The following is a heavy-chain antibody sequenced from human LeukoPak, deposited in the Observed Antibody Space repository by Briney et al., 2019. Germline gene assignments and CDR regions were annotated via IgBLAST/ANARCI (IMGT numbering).Heavy chain of an antibody. D-gene: IGHD3-22*01. CDR2: IIPIFGTA. CDR3: ARFDSSGYYYGSWFDP. V-gene: IGHV1-69*01. Sequence: SVKVSCKASADTFYTFAFSWVRQAPGQGLEWMGGIIPIFGTANYAQKFQGRVTITADESTSTAYMELSSLRSEDTAVYYCARFDSSGYYYGSWFDPWGQGTLVTVSS. CDR1: ADTFYTFA. J-gene: IGHJ5*02.